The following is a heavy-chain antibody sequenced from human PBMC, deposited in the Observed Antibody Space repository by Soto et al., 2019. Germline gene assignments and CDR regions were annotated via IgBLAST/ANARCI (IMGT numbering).Heavy chain of an antibody. Sequence: ASVKVSCKSSGYIFTRYYIHWVRQAPGQGLEWMGIISLSGGSTSYAQKFQGRITMTRDTSTSTVYMELSSLRSDDTAVYYCGGDDKVDPTSRLDYWGQGTLVTVSS. CDR2: ISLSGGST. CDR1: GYIFTRYY. V-gene: IGHV1-46*01. J-gene: IGHJ4*02. CDR3: GGDDKVDPTSRLDY. D-gene: IGHD5-12*01.